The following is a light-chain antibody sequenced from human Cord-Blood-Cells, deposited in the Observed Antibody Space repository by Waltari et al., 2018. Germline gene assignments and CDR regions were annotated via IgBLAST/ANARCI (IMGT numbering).Light chain of an antibody. Sequence: EIVMTQSPATLSVSPGERATLSCRASQSVSSNLAWYQQKPGQAPRLLIYGASTKATCIPARFSGSGSGTEFTLTISSLQSEDFAVYYGQQYNNWPRTFGQGTKVEIK. CDR2: GAS. V-gene: IGKV3-15*01. J-gene: IGKJ1*01. CDR1: QSVSSN. CDR3: QQYNNWPRT.